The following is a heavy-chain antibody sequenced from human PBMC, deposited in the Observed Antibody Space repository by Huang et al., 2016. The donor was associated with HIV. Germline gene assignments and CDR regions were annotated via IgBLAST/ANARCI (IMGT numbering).Heavy chain of an antibody. CDR2: ISTNNGDT. J-gene: IGHJ4*02. Sequence: QVQLVQSGGEVKKPGASVKVSCKASDYTFTSDGISWVRQAPGQGLEGMVSISTNNGDTNYAQKFQGRVTMTTDTSTSTAYMELRSLRSDDTAVYYCGGSSGYWSFDYWGQGTLVTVSS. D-gene: IGHD3-22*01. CDR3: GGSSGYWSFDY. CDR1: DYTFTSDG. V-gene: IGHV1-18*04.